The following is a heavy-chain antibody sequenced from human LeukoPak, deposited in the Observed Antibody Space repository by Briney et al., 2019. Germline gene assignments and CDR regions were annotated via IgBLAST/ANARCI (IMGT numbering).Heavy chain of an antibody. CDR3: ASARLGSGLEGAFDI. CDR2: IYYSGST. CDR1: GGSISSYF. V-gene: IGHV4-59*01. J-gene: IGHJ3*02. Sequence: PSGTLSLTCTVSGGSISSYFWSWIRQPPGKGLEWIGYIYYSGSTNYNPSLKSRVTISVDTSKNQFSLKLSSVTAADTAVYYCASARLGSGLEGAFDIWGQGTMVTVSP. D-gene: IGHD6-25*01.